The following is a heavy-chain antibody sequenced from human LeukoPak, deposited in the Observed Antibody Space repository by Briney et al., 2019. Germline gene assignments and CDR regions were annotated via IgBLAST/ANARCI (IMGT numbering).Heavy chain of an antibody. CDR3: ARGGGS. Sequence: GGSLRLSCAASGFTFSTYWMNWVRQAPGKGLEWVANIKQDGSEKYYVDSVKGRFTISRDNAKNSLYLQMSSLRVEDTAMYYCARGGGSWGQGTLVTVSS. CDR2: IKQDGSEK. CDR1: GFTFSTYW. J-gene: IGHJ5*02. D-gene: IGHD3-16*01. V-gene: IGHV3-7*01.